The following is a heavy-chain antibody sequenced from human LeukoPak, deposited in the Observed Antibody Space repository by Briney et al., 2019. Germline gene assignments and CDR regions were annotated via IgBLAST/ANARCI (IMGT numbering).Heavy chain of an antibody. Sequence: GGSLRLSCAASGFTFSSYAMHWVRQAPGKGLEWVAVISYDGSNKYYADSVKGRFTISRDNSKNTLYLQMNSLRAEDTAVYYCATIPSIAAGNWGQGTLVTVSS. CDR3: ATIPSIAAGN. D-gene: IGHD6-6*01. CDR1: GFTFSSYA. CDR2: ISYDGSNK. J-gene: IGHJ4*02. V-gene: IGHV3-30*04.